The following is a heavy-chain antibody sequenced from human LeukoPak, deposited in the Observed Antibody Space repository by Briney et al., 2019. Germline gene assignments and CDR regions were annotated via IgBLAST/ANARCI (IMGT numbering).Heavy chain of an antibody. CDR3: ARGVPSRVRGVKKTGYYMDV. CDR1: GGSFSGYY. CDR2: INHSGST. D-gene: IGHD3-10*01. V-gene: IGHV4-34*01. J-gene: IGHJ6*03. Sequence: PSETLSLTCAVYGGSFSGYYWSWIRQPPGKGLEWIGEINHSGSTNYNPSLKSRVTVSVDTSKNQFSLKLSSVTAADTAVYYCARGVPSRVRGVKKTGYYMDVWGKGTTVTVSS.